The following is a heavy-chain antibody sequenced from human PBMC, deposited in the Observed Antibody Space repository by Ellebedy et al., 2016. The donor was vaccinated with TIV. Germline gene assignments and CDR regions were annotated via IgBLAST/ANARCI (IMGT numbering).Heavy chain of an antibody. CDR1: GFTFSAYA. CDR3: AKRTALANDAFDF. V-gene: IGHV3-23*01. J-gene: IGHJ3*01. CDR2: IVGSGDTT. Sequence: GESLKISCAASGFTFSAYAMSWVRQAPGKGLEWVSTIVGSGDTTYYADSVRGRVTISRDNSKNTLSLQMNGLRAEDTAVYFCAKRTALANDAFDFWGQGTMVTVSS. D-gene: IGHD5-18*01.